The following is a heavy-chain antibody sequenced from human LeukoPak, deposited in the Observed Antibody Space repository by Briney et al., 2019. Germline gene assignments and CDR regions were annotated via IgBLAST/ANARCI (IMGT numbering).Heavy chain of an antibody. V-gene: IGHV4-34*01. CDR2: INHSGST. Sequence: SETLSLTCAVYGGSFSGYYWSWIRQPPGKGLEWIGEINHSGSTNYNPSLKSRVTISVDTSKNQFSLKLSSVTAADTAVYYCARGRVFDPWGQGTLVTVSS. CDR3: ARGRVFDP. J-gene: IGHJ5*02. CDR1: GGSFSGYY.